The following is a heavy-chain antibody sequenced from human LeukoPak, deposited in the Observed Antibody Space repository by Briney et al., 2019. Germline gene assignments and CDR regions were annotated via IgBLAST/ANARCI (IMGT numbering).Heavy chain of an antibody. J-gene: IGHJ5*02. CDR3: GRQDSGYEMPWFDP. CDR2: INHSGST. D-gene: IGHD5-12*01. Sequence: KSSETLSLTCAVYGGSFSGYYWSWLRQPPGKGLEWIGEINHSGSTNYNPSLKSRVTISVDTSKNQFALKLSSVTAADTAVYYCGRQDSGYEMPWFDPWGQGTLVTVSS. CDR1: GGSFSGYY. V-gene: IGHV4-34*01.